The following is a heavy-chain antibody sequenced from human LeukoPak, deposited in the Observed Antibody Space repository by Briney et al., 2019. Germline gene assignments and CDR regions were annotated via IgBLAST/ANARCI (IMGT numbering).Heavy chain of an antibody. V-gene: IGHV3-21*01. D-gene: IGHD4-11*01. CDR1: GFTFSGYS. J-gene: IGHJ4*02. CDR2: ISSSSSYI. CDR3: ARGFSNYGHYFNY. Sequence: GALRLSCAASGFTFSGYSMNWVRQAPGKGLEWVSSISSSSSYIYYAESVKGRFTISRDNAKNSLFLQMNSLRAEDTAVYYCARGFSNYGHYFNYWGQGTLVTVSS.